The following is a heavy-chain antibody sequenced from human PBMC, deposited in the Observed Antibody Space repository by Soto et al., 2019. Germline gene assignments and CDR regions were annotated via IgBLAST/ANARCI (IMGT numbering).Heavy chain of an antibody. CDR2: IHPGGQII. CDR3: GREKDDEGSSSLRVYYGVDV. V-gene: IGHV3-48*03. CDR1: RFTSSSSE. Sequence: SMRLSSAASRFTSSSSEMYWVRQAPGKGLEWVSYIHPGGQIIFYTESVQGRITISRDNVKNSVYLQMNSLRVEVAADYYCGREKDDEGSSSLRVYYGVDVWGQGTTVTVSS. D-gene: IGHD6-6*01. J-gene: IGHJ6*02.